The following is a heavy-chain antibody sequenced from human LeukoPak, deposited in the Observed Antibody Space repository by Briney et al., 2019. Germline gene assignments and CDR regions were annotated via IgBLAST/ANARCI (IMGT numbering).Heavy chain of an antibody. D-gene: IGHD1-7*01. CDR2: ISSSSSYI. V-gene: IGHV3-21*01. CDR1: GFTFSSYS. J-gene: IGHJ4*02. CDR3: ARAHNWKYGTFDY. Sequence: SGGSLRLSCAASGFTFSSYSMNWVRQAPGKGLEWVSCISSSSSYIYYADSVKGRFTISRDSAKNSLYLQMNSLRVEDTAVYYCARAHNWKYGTFDYWGQGTLVTVSS.